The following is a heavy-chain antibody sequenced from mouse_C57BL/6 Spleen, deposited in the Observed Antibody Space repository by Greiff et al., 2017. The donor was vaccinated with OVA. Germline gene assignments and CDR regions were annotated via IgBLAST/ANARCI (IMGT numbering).Heavy chain of an antibody. Sequence: VQLQQPGAELVKPGASVKLSCKASGYTFTSYWMQWVKQRPGQGLEWIGEIDPSDSYTNYNQKFKGKATLTVDTSSSTAYMQLSSLTSEDSAVYYCARGGGSRYYYAMDYWGQGTSVTVSS. D-gene: IGHD1-1*01. V-gene: IGHV1-50*01. CDR1: GYTFTSYW. CDR3: ARGGGSRYYYAMDY. J-gene: IGHJ4*01. CDR2: IDPSDSYT.